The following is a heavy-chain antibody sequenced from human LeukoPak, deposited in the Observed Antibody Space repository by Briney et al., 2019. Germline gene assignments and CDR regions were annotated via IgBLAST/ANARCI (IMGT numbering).Heavy chain of an antibody. CDR3: ARGSSSGWNY. Sequence: SETLSLTCAVYGGSFSGYYWSWIRQPPGKGLEWIGEINHSGSTNYNPSLKGRVTISVDTSKNQFSLKLSSVTAADTAVYYCARGSSSGWNYWGQGTLVTVSS. CDR2: INHSGST. CDR1: GGSFSGYY. V-gene: IGHV4-34*01. D-gene: IGHD6-19*01. J-gene: IGHJ4*02.